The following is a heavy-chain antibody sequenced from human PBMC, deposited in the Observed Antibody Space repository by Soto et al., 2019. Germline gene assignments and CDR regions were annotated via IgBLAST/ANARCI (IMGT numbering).Heavy chain of an antibody. D-gene: IGHD3-22*01. CDR3: ASEVYYYDSSGYYYMDY. CDR2: ISAYNGNT. J-gene: IGHJ4*02. V-gene: IGHV1-18*04. CDR1: GYTFTSYG. Sequence: QVQLVQSGAEVKKAGASVKVSCKASGYTFTSYGISWVRQAPGQGLEWMGWISAYNGNTNYAQKLQGRVTMTTDTSTSTAYMELRSLRSDDTAVYYCASEVYYYDSSGYYYMDYWGQGTLVTVSS.